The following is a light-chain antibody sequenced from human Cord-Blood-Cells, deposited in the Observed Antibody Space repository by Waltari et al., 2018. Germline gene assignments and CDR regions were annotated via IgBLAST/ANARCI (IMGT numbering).Light chain of an antibody. CDR1: RSDVGGYNY. Sequence: QSALTQPPSAPGSPGQSVTISCTGTRSDVGGYNYVSWYQQHPGKAPKLMIYEVSKRPSGVPDRFSGSKSGNAASLTVAGLQAEDEADYYCSSYAGSNNYVFGTGTKVTVL. J-gene: IGLJ1*01. CDR2: EVS. CDR3: SSYAGSNNYV. V-gene: IGLV2-8*01.